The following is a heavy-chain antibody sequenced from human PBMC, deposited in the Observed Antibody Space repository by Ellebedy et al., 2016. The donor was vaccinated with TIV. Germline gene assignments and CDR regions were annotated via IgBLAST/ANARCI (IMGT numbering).Heavy chain of an antibody. CDR3: ARASLEDDFWSGYYYYYYYGMDV. CDR1: GFTFSSYS. CDR2: ISSSSSYI. Sequence: PGGSLRLSCAASGFTFSSYSMNWVRQAPGKGLEWVSSISSSSSYIYYADSVKGRFTISRDNAKNSLYLQMNSLRAEDTAVYYCARASLEDDFWSGYYYYYYYGMDVWGQGTTVTVSS. V-gene: IGHV3-21*01. J-gene: IGHJ6*02. D-gene: IGHD3-3*01.